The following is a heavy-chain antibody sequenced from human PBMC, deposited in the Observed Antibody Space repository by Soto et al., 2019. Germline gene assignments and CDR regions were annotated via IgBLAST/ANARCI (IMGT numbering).Heavy chain of an antibody. V-gene: IGHV1-18*01. J-gene: IGHJ6*02. CDR3: VKDRDSNSWPSRDV. CDR1: GYTFTRNG. CDR2: ISPKSGSI. Sequence: QVHLVQSGAEVKKPGASVNVSCKTSGYTFTRNGISWVRQAPGQGLEWMGWISPKSGSIKYAQKFQGRVIMTTDTSTSTAYMELRSLRSDDTAVDYCVKDRDSNSWPSRDVWGPGTTVTVSS. D-gene: IGHD3-22*01.